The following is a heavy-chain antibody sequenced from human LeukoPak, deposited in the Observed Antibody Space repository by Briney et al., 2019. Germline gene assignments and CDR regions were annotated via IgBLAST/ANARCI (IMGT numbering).Heavy chain of an antibody. D-gene: IGHD6-19*01. CDR2: IKGDGSDN. CDR3: ARGRTSDSSGSGNPENWFDP. Sequence: GGSLRLSCAASGFTFSSYWMSWVRQAPGKGLEWVANIKGDGSDNHYVDSVRGRFTISRDNSKNTLYLQMNSLRGEDTAVYFCARGRTSDSSGSGNPENWFDPWGQGTLVTVSS. J-gene: IGHJ5*02. V-gene: IGHV3-7*02. CDR1: GFTFSSYW.